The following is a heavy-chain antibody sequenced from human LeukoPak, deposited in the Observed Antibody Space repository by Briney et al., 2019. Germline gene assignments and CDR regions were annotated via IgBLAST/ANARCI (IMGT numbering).Heavy chain of an antibody. CDR1: GGSISSYY. Sequence: PSETLSLTCTVSGGSISSYYWSWIRQPPGKGLEWIGSISDSGSAYYNPSLKSRVVISVDPSKKQFSLKVTSVTAADTAVYYCARFNSGSYQHYFDYWGQGTLVTVSS. J-gene: IGHJ4*02. D-gene: IGHD1-26*01. CDR3: ARFNSGSYQHYFDY. CDR2: ISDSGSA. V-gene: IGHV4-59*04.